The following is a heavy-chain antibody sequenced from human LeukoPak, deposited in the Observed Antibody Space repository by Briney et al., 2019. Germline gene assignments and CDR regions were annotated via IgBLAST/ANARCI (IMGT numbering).Heavy chain of an antibody. D-gene: IGHD3-10*01. CDR3: ARDVLLWFGEPRGHFDN. J-gene: IGHJ4*02. CDR2: INPNSGST. V-gene: IGHV1-2*02. CDR1: GGTFSSYA. Sequence: ASVKVSCKASGGTFSSYAISWVRQAPGQGLEWMGWINPNSGSTNYAQKFQGRVTMTRDTSISTAYMELSRLRSDDTAVYYCARDVLLWFGEPRGHFDNWGQGTLVTVSS.